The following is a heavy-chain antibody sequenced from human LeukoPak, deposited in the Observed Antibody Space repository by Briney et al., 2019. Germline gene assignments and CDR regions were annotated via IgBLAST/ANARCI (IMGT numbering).Heavy chain of an antibody. D-gene: IGHD3-22*01. CDR2: ISGDGGST. CDR1: GFTFDDYA. CDR3: AKDISYWYYDSSGYYTFDY. J-gene: IGHJ4*02. V-gene: IGHV3-43*02. Sequence: PGGSLRLSCAASGFTFDDYAMHWVRQAPGKGLEWVSLISGDGGSTYYAESVKGRFTISRDNSKNSLYLQMNSLRTEDTALYYCAKDISYWYYDSSGYYTFDYWGQGTLVTVSS.